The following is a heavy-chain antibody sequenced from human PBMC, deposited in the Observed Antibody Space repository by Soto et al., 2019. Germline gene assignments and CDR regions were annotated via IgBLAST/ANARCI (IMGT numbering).Heavy chain of an antibody. D-gene: IGHD5-12*01. CDR3: ARTYTINRYYGMDV. CDR2: IYPGDSDT. V-gene: IGHV5-51*01. CDR1: GYTFTSHW. Sequence: GESLKISCKGSGYTFTSHWIGWVRQMPGKGLEWMGIIYPGDSDTRYSPSFQGQVTISADRSISTAYLQWSSLKASDSAIYYCARTYTINRYYGMDVWGQGTTVTVSS. J-gene: IGHJ6*02.